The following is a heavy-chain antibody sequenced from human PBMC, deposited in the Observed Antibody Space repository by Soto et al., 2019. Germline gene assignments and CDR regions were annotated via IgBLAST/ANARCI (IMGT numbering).Heavy chain of an antibody. D-gene: IGHD2-21*02. CDR3: AKDPAYCGGDCYLEDWFDP. J-gene: IGHJ5*02. V-gene: IGHV3-23*01. CDR1: GFTFSSYA. Sequence: EVQLLESGGGLVQPGGSLRLSCAAPGFTFSSYAMSWVRQAPGKGLEWVSAISGSGGSTYYADSVKGRFTISRDNSKNTLYLQMNSLRAEDTAVYYCAKDPAYCGGDCYLEDWFDPWGQGTLVTVSS. CDR2: ISGSGGST.